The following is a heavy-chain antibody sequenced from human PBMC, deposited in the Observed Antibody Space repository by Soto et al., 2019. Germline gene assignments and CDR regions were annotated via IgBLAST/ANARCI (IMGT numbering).Heavy chain of an antibody. CDR1: GYTLTELS. CDR2: FDPEDGNT. D-gene: IGHD5-18*01. J-gene: IGHJ4*02. CDR3: ARDVGYGLIDY. V-gene: IGHV1-24*01. Sequence: ASVKVSCKVSGYTLTELSMHWVRQAPGKGLEWMGGFDPEDGNTNYAQKLQGRVTMTTDTSTSTAYMELRSLRSDDTAVYYCARDVGYGLIDYWGQGTLVTVSS.